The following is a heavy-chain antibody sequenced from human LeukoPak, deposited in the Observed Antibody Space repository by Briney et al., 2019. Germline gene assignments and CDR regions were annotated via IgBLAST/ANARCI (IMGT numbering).Heavy chain of an antibody. Sequence: GGSLRLSCAASGFTFSSYSMNWVRQAPGKGLEWVSSISSSSSYVYYADSVKGRFTISRDNAKNSLYLQMNSLRAEDTAVYYCARIAAAGYYFDYWGQGTLVTVS. J-gene: IGHJ4*02. CDR1: GFTFSSYS. V-gene: IGHV3-21*01. D-gene: IGHD6-13*01. CDR3: ARIAAAGYYFDY. CDR2: ISSSSSYV.